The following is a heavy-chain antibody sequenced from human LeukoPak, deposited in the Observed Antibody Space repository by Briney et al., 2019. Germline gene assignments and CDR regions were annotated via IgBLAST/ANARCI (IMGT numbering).Heavy chain of an antibody. CDR1: GFSLSTRGMC. CDR2: IYWDDDK. Sequence: SGPSLFKPTPPLTLTAGFSLSTRGMCVSRIRQPPGKALEWLARIYWDDDKYYSTSLKTRLTITKDTSKNQVVLTMTNMDPVDTATYYCARVDCSGGSCYGPYDYWGRGTLVTVSS. J-gene: IGHJ4*02. V-gene: IGHV2-70*11. D-gene: IGHD2-15*01. CDR3: ARVDCSGGSCYGPYDY.